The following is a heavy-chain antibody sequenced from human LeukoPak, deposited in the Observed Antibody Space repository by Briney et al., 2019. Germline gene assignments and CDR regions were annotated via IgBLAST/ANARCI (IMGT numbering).Heavy chain of an antibody. Sequence: PSQTLSLTCTVSGGSISSGSYYWSWIRQPAGKGLEWIGRIYTSGSTNYNPSLKSRVTISVDTSKNQFSLKLSSVTAADTAVYYCARSGRWLQFAWFDPWGQGTLVTVSS. CDR2: IYTSGST. CDR1: GGSISSGSYY. CDR3: ARSGRWLQFAWFDP. D-gene: IGHD5-24*01. J-gene: IGHJ5*02. V-gene: IGHV4-61*02.